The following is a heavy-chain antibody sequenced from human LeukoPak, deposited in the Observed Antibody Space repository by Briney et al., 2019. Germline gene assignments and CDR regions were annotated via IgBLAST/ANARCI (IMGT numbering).Heavy chain of an antibody. J-gene: IGHJ4*02. V-gene: IGHV3-30-3*01. D-gene: IGHD3-10*01. CDR2: ISYDGSNK. Sequence: GGSLRLSCAASGFTFSSYAMHWVRQAPGKGLEWVAVISYDGSNKYYADSVKGRFTISRDNSKNTLYLQMNSLRAEDTAVYYCADGSGMEGRIDYWGQGTLVTVSS. CDR1: GFTFSSYA. CDR3: ADGSGMEGRIDY.